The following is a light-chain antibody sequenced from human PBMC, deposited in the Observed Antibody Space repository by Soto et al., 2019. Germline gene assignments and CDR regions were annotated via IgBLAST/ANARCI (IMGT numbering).Light chain of an antibody. CDR2: LGS. Sequence: DIVMTQSPLSLPVTPGEPASISCRSSQSLLHSNGYSYLHWYLQKPGQSPQLLLYLGSRRASGVPDRFSGSGSGTDFTLKISRLEAEDVGVYYCMQALQTPFAFGPGTKVDVK. CDR3: MQALQTPFA. J-gene: IGKJ3*01. CDR1: QSLLHSNGYSY. V-gene: IGKV2-28*01.